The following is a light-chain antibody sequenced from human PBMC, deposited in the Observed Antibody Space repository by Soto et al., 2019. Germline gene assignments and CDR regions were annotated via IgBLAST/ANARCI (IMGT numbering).Light chain of an antibody. CDR3: QQDGNSPPLYT. CDR1: QSVDSTY. J-gene: IGKJ2*01. Sequence: DIVLTQSPGTLSLSPGEIATLSCRASQSVDSTYLTWYQHKPGQAPSLLIYATSSRAAVIPARFSGCGSGTAFTLTITRLQTVAFVVDYCQQDGNSPPLYTSALWPKL. V-gene: IGKV3-20*01. CDR2: ATS.